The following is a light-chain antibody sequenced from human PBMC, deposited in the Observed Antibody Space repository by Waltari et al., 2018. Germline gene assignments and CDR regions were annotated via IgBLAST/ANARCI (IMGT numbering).Light chain of an antibody. Sequence: SALTPPASVSGSPGQAIITSCTVTGSHVGGYDYVSWYQQYPGKAPRLIIYDVYSRPSGVSNRFSGSKSDNTASLTISGLQAEDESVYYCSSYTSSGVVFGGGTKLTVL. J-gene: IGLJ2*01. CDR1: GSHVGGYDY. V-gene: IGLV2-14*01. CDR2: DVY. CDR3: SSYTSSGVV.